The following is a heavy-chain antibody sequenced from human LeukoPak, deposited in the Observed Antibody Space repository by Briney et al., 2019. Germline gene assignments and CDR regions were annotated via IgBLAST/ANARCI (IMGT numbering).Heavy chain of an antibody. J-gene: IGHJ4*02. D-gene: IGHD3-10*01. Sequence: PGGSLRLSCAASGFTFSDHYMDWVRQAPGKGLEWVGRTRNKANGYTTEYAASVKGRFTISRDDSKNSLYLQMNSLKTEDTAVYYCAHYNPDSGSHDYWGQGTLVTVSS. V-gene: IGHV3-72*01. CDR3: AHYNPDSGSHDY. CDR1: GFTFSDHY. CDR2: TRNKANGYTT.